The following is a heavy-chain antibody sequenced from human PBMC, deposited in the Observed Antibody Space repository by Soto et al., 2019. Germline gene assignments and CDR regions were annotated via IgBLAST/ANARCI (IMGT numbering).Heavy chain of an antibody. CDR2: IYYSGST. J-gene: IGHJ6*02. V-gene: IGHV4-31*03. CDR3: ASATHPHYYGMDV. Sequence: PSETLSLTCTVSGGSISSGGYYWSWIRQHPGKGLEWIGYIYYSGSTYYNPSLESRVTISVDTSKNQFSLKLSSVTAADTAVYYCASATHPHYYGMDVWGQGTTVTVSS. CDR1: GGSISSGGYY.